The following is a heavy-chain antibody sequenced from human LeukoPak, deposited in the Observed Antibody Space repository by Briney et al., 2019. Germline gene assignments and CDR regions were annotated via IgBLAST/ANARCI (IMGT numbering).Heavy chain of an antibody. CDR1: GFTFSSYA. CDR3: ARDWSLGYSIDY. V-gene: IGHV3-30*04. Sequence: QPGRSLRLSCAASGFTFSSYAKDWVRQAPGKGLEWVAVVSYDGSNKFHADSVKGRFTISRDNSKNTLYLQMNSLRAEDTAVYYCARDWSLGYSIDYWGQGTLVTVSS. D-gene: IGHD5-18*01. CDR2: VSYDGSNK. J-gene: IGHJ4*02.